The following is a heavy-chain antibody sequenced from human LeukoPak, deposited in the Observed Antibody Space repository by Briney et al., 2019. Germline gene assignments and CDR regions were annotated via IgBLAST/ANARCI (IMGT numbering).Heavy chain of an antibody. CDR3: AKERSPWIQLWVVDY. CDR2: ISGSGGST. D-gene: IGHD5-18*01. CDR1: GFTISSYG. V-gene: IGHV3-23*01. Sequence: PGGSLRLSCAASGFTISSYGMHWVRQAPGKGLEWVSAISGSGGSTYYADSVKGRFTISRDNSKNTLYLQMNSLRAEDTAVFYCAKERSPWIQLWVVDYWGQGTLVTVSS. J-gene: IGHJ4*02.